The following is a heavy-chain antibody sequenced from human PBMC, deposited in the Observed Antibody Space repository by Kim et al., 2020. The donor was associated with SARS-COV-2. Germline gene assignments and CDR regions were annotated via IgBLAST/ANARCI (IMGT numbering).Heavy chain of an antibody. CDR3: AREAVPYYYVSVSWGGLLGTSEFAS. CDR2: ISSSSSYI. D-gene: IGHD3-10*01. V-gene: IGHV3-21*01. CDR1: GFTFNNYN. J-gene: IGHJ5*02. Sequence: GGSLRLSCAASGFTFNNYNMNWVRQAPGKGLEWVSSISSSSSYIYYADSVKGRFTISRENAKNSLYLQMNSLRAEDTAVYYCAREAVPYYYVSVSWGGLLGTSEFASWGQGTLVPVSS.